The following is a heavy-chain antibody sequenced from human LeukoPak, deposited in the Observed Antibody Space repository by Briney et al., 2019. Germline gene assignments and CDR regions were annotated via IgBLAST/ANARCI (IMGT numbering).Heavy chain of an antibody. Sequence: GGSLRLSCAASGFTFSSYAMSWVRQAPGKGLEWVPAISGSGGSTYYADSVKGRFTISRDNSKNTLYLQMNSLRAEDTAVYYCANHRDYYYYGMDVWGQGTTVTVSS. CDR1: GFTFSSYA. CDR2: ISGSGGST. V-gene: IGHV3-23*01. J-gene: IGHJ6*02. CDR3: ANHRDYYYYGMDV.